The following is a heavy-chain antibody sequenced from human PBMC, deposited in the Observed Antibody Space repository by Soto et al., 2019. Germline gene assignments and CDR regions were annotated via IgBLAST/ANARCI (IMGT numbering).Heavy chain of an antibody. V-gene: IGHV3-15*07. Sequence: GGSLRLSCAASGFTFSNAWMNWVRQAPGKGLEWVGRIKSKTDGGTTDYAAPVKGRFTISRDDSKNTLYLQMNSLKTEDTAVYYCTTDFQGGVTLGNYYYYGMDVWGQGTTVTVSS. CDR2: IKSKTDGGTT. CDR3: TTDFQGGVTLGNYYYYGMDV. D-gene: IGHD2-21*02. CDR1: GFTFSNAW. J-gene: IGHJ6*02.